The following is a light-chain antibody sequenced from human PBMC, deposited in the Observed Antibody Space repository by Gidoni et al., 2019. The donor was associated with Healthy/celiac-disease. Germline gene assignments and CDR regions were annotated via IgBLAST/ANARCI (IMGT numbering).Light chain of an antibody. CDR1: SSDVGGYNY. CDR3: CSYAGSYTYV. CDR2: DVS. J-gene: IGLJ1*01. V-gene: IGLV2-11*01. Sequence: QSALTQPRSVSGSPGPSVTISCTGTSSDVGGYNYVSWYQQHPGKAPKLMIYDVSKRPSGVPDRFSGSKSGNTASLTISELQAEDEADYYCCSYAGSYTYVFGTGTKVTVL.